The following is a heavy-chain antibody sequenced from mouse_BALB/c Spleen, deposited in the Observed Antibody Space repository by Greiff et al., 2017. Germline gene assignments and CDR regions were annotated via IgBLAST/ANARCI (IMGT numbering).Heavy chain of an antibody. CDR1: GDSITSGY. J-gene: IGHJ4*01. D-gene: IGHD2-4*01. CDR2: ISYSGST. V-gene: IGHV3-8*02. CDR3: ARSAYDYDGAMDY. Sequence: EVQRVESGPSLVKPSQTLSLTCSVTGDSITSGYWNWIRKFPGNKLEYMGYISYSGSTYYNPSLKSRISITRDTSKNQYYLQLNSVTTEDTATYYCARSAYDYDGAMDYWGQGTSVTVSS.